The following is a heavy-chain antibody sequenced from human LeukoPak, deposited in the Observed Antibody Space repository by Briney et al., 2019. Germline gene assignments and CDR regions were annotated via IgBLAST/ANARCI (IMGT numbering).Heavy chain of an antibody. CDR1: GFTFSSYA. CDR2: ISYDGSNK. V-gene: IGHV3-30*04. CDR3: ARENLVGATTYFDY. Sequence: GGSLRLSCAASGFTFSSYAMHWVCQAPGKGLEWVAVISYDGSNKYYADSVKGRFTTSRDNSKNTLYLQMNSLRAEDTAVYYCARENLVGATTYFDYWGQGTLVTVSS. J-gene: IGHJ4*02. D-gene: IGHD1-26*01.